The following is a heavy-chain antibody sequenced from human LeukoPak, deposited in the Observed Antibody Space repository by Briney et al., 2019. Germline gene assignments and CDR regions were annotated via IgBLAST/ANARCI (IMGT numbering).Heavy chain of an antibody. V-gene: IGHV3-23*01. D-gene: IGHD3-22*01. Sequence: GGSLRLSCVASGFTFTSYAMSWVRQAPGMGLEWVSGVTSSGGNTYYADSVKGRFTISRDNSKNTLYLQMNSLRAEDTAVYYCAKDLSVVITFPDYWGQGTLVTVSS. J-gene: IGHJ4*02. CDR3: AKDLSVVITFPDY. CDR1: GFTFTSYA. CDR2: VTSSGGNT.